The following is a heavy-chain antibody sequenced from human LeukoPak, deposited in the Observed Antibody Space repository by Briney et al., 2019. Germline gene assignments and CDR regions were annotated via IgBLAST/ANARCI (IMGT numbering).Heavy chain of an antibody. CDR3: AKDLVRRIVVVPAAMPGDY. CDR2: ISWNSGSI. V-gene: IGHV3-9*01. Sequence: SLRLSCAASGFTFDDYAMHWVRQAPGKGLEWVSGISWNSGSIGYADSVKGRFTISRDNAKNTLYLQMNSLRAEDTAVYYCAKDLVRRIVVVPAAMPGDYWGQGTLVTVSS. D-gene: IGHD2-2*01. J-gene: IGHJ4*02. CDR1: GFTFDDYA.